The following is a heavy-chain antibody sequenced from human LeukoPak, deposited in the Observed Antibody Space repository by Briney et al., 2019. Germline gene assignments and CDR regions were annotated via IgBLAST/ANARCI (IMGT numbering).Heavy chain of an antibody. V-gene: IGHV3-7*01. CDR2: IKNDGSEK. CDR3: ARDSAGNDY. J-gene: IGHJ4*02. Sequence: GGSLRLSCAASGFPFSTYWITWVRQAPGKGLELVANIKNDGSEKYYVDSVKGRFTISRDNAKNSLYLQMNSLRAEDTAMYYCARDSAGNDYWGQGTLVTVSS. CDR1: GFPFSTYW. D-gene: IGHD6-13*01.